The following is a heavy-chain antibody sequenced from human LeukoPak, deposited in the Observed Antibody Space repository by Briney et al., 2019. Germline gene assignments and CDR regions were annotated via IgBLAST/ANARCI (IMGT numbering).Heavy chain of an antibody. D-gene: IGHD1-26*01. J-gene: IGHJ6*03. V-gene: IGHV3-7*01. Sequence: PGGSLRLSCAASGFTFSSYWMSWVRQAPGEGLEWVANIKQDGSEKYYVDSVKGRFTISRDNAKNSLYLQMNSLRAEDTAVYYCAKTSGSYLQSYYMDVWGKGTTVTVSS. CDR1: GFTFSSYW. CDR2: IKQDGSEK. CDR3: AKTSGSYLQSYYMDV.